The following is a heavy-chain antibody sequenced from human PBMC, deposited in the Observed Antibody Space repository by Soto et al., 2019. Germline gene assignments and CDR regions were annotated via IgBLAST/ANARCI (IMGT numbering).Heavy chain of an antibody. CDR1: GFSISDCS. Sequence: EVQLVESGGGLVQPGGSLRLSCAASGFSISDCSMNWVRRAPGKXXXXXSYISTNNDAIYYADSVKGRFTISRDNAKNSXYLQMNSLRAEDTALYYCASVLGSRRSGSYPSYWGQGTLVTVSS. D-gene: IGHD3-10*01. CDR2: ISTNNDAI. J-gene: IGHJ4*02. V-gene: IGHV3-48*01. CDR3: ASVLGSRRSGSYPSY.